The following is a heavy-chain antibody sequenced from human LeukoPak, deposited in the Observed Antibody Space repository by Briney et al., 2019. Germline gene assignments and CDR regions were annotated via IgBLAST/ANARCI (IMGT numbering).Heavy chain of an antibody. CDR3: ARELGSTSFRYYYYYYYMDV. V-gene: IGHV4-61*02. Sequence: SETLSLTCTVSGGSISSGSYYWSWIRQPAGMGLEWIGRIYTSGSTNYNPSLKSRVTISVDTSKNQFSLKLSSVTAADTAVYYCARELGSTSFRYYYYYYYMDVWGKGTTVTVSS. J-gene: IGHJ6*03. CDR2: IYTSGST. D-gene: IGHD2-2*01. CDR1: GGSISSGSYY.